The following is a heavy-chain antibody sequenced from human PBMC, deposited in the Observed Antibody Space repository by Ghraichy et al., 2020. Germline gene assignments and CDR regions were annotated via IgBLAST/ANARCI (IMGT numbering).Heavy chain of an antibody. D-gene: IGHD2-2*01. V-gene: IGHV4-34*01. CDR3: ARFLRQPTAKWPRFDP. J-gene: IGHJ5*02. CDR2: INDSGST. CDR1: GGSFSGYS. Sequence: SETLSLTCAVYGGSFSGYSWTWIRQSPGRGLEWIGDINDSGSTNYLPSLKSRVTMSLDTSKLHFSLRLTSVTAADTAVYYCARFLRQPTAKWPRFDPWGQGILVTVSS.